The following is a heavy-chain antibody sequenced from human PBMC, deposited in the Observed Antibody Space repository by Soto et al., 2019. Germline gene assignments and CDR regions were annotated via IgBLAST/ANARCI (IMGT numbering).Heavy chain of an antibody. CDR2: IYYSGST. Sequence: SETLSLTCTVSGGSISSSSYYWGWIRQPPGKGLEWIGSIYYSGSTYYNPSLKSRVTISVDTSKNQFSLKLSSVTAADTAMYYCARRVQQGFGENWFDPWGQGTLVTVSS. V-gene: IGHV4-39*01. D-gene: IGHD3-10*01. CDR3: ARRVQQGFGENWFDP. CDR1: GGSISSSSYY. J-gene: IGHJ5*02.